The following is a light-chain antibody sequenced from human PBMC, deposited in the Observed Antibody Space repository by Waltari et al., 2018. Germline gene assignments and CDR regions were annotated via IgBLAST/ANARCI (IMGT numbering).Light chain of an antibody. Sequence: ILLTQSPSSLSASVGDRVTITCRSSQGISSFLAWYQQKPEKAPKVLLYISSTLQSGVPSTISGSGSGTDFTLTISSLQPEDFATDYCQQLKSYPLTFGGGTKVEI. CDR2: ISS. CDR3: QQLKSYPLT. J-gene: IGKJ4*01. V-gene: IGKV1-9*01. CDR1: QGISSF.